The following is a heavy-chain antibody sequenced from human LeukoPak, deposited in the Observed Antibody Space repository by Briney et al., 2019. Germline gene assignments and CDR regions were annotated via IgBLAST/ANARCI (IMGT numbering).Heavy chain of an antibody. CDR2: IVPVFDTA. CDR1: GGTFSSYA. CDR3: ASLYDSSGDY. V-gene: IGHV1-69*01. Sequence: SVKVSCKASGGTFSSYAITWVRQAPGEGLEWMGAIVPVFDTANSARKFQGRIRITADESTSTAYMELSSLRSDDTAVYYCASLYDSSGDYWGQGTLVTVPS. D-gene: IGHD3-22*01. J-gene: IGHJ4*02.